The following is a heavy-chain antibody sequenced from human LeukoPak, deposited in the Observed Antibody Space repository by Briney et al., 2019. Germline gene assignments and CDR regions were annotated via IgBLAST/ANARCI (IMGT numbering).Heavy chain of an antibody. CDR2: INHSGST. D-gene: IGHD3-10*01. CDR1: GGSFSGYY. Sequence: SETLSLTCAVYGGSFSGYYWSWIRQPPGKGLEWIGEINHSGSTNYNPSLKSRVTISVDTSKNQFSLKLSSVTAADTAVYYCARDLFVVRGVMYWFDPWGQGTLVTVSS. V-gene: IGHV4-34*01. CDR3: ARDLFVVRGVMYWFDP. J-gene: IGHJ5*02.